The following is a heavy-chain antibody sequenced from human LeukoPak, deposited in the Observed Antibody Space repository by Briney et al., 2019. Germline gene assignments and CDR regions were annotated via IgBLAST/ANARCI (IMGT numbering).Heavy chain of an antibody. CDR2: VHLDGRT. Sequence: PSETLSLSCEVSGGSFTDINWYTWVRQPPGKGLEWIGEVHLDGRTNYNPSLKSRLIMSVDLPENHISLKLTSVTAADTAVYYCAREGGFYRLLDYWGQGTLVTVSS. CDR1: GGSFTDINW. D-gene: IGHD1-26*01. CDR3: AREGGFYRLLDY. V-gene: IGHV4-4*02. J-gene: IGHJ4*02.